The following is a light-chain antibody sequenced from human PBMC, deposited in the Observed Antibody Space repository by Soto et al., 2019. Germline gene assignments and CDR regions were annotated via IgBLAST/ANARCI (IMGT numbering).Light chain of an antibody. CDR2: DTS. CDR1: QSVSSSY. CDR3: QQYGNSPT. Sequence: EIVLTQSPGTLSLSPGERATLSCRASQSVSSSYLAWYQQKPDQAPRLLIYDTSSRATGIPDRFSGSKSGTDFTLTISRLEPEDFAVYYCQQYGNSPTFGQGTKVEIK. V-gene: IGKV3-20*01. J-gene: IGKJ1*01.